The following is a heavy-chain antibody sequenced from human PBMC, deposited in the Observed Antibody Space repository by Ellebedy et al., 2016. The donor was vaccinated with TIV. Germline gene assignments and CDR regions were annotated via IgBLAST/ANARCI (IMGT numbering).Heavy chain of an antibody. D-gene: IGHD5-18*01. Sequence: MPSETLSLTCAVYGGSFSGYYWSWIRQPPGKGLEWIGEINHSGSTYYNPSLKSRVTISVDTSKNQFSLKLSSVTAADTAVYYCARHDSYGPFIPSDYWGQGTLVTVSS. V-gene: IGHV4-34*01. J-gene: IGHJ4*02. CDR3: ARHDSYGPFIPSDY. CDR1: GGSFSGYY. CDR2: INHSGST.